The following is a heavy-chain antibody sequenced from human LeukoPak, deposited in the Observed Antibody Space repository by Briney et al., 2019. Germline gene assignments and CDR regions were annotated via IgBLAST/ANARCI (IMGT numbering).Heavy chain of an antibody. V-gene: IGHV4-4*02. CDR2: VSLWGST. Sequence: SETLSLTCALSGGSISSSNYWSWVRQSPGMGLEWIGQVSLWGSTIYTPSLSRRVTISTDKSKNQFSLTLSLVTAAHTAVYYCARHRGYHFDFWGQGALVTVSS. CDR3: ARHRGYHFDF. CDR1: GGSISSSNY. D-gene: IGHD5-18*01. J-gene: IGHJ4*02.